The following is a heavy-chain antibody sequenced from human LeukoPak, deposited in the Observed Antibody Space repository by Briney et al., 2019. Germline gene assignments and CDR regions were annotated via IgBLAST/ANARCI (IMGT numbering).Heavy chain of an antibody. J-gene: IGHJ4*02. CDR3: ARVLRGYCSSNSCPYDY. CDR1: GFTFSSYA. CDR2: ISYDGINK. V-gene: IGHV3-30-3*01. D-gene: IGHD2-2*01. Sequence: GGSLRLSCAASGFTFSSYAMHWVRQAPGKGLEWVAIISYDGINKYYADSVKGRFTISRDNSKITLYLQMNSLRAEDTAVYYCARVLRGYCSSNSCPYDYWGQGTLVTVSS.